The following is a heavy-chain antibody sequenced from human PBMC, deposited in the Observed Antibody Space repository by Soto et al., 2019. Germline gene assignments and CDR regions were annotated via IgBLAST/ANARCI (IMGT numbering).Heavy chain of an antibody. CDR2: IWYDGSNK. CDR1: GFTFSSYG. Sequence: PGGSLRLSCAASGFTFSSYGMHWVRQAPGKGLEWVAVIWYDGSNKYYADSVKGRFTISRDNSKNTLYLQMNSLRAEDTAVYYCARDLFTYGGPHDYWGQGTLVTVS. CDR3: ARDLFTYGGPHDY. D-gene: IGHD4-17*01. V-gene: IGHV3-33*01. J-gene: IGHJ4*02.